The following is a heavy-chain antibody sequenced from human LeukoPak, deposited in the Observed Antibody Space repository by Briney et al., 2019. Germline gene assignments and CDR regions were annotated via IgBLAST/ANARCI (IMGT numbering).Heavy chain of an antibody. CDR2: ISGSGGST. CDR3: AKSVRVVREVRQPYYYYGMDV. D-gene: IGHD3-10*01. CDR1: GFTFSSYA. Sequence: GGSLRLSCAASGFTFSSYAMSWVRQAPGKGLEWVSAISGSGGSTYYTDSVKGRFTISRDNSKNTLYLQMNSLRAEDTAVYYCAKSVRVVREVRQPYYYYGMDVWGQGTTVTVSS. V-gene: IGHV3-23*01. J-gene: IGHJ6*02.